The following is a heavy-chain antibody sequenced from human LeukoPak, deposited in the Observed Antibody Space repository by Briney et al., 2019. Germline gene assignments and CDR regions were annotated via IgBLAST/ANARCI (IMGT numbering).Heavy chain of an antibody. Sequence: SQTLSLTCAVSGGSISSGGYSWSWIRQPPGKGLEWIGYIYLSGSTYYNPSLKSRVTISVDRSKNQFSLKLSSVTAADTAVYYCARGLGYCSGGSCYAKMYNWFDPWAREPWSPSPQ. CDR3: ARGLGYCSGGSCYAKMYNWFDP. CDR1: GGSISSGGYS. V-gene: IGHV4-30-2*01. D-gene: IGHD2-15*01. CDR2: IYLSGST. J-gene: IGHJ5*02.